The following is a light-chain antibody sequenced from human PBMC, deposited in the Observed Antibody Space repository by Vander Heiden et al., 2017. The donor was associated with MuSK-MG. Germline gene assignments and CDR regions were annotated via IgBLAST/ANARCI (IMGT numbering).Light chain of an antibody. V-gene: IGKV1-39*01. CDR3: QQSYSTPSWT. Sequence: DIQMTQSPSSLSASVGDRATITCRASQSISAYLNWYQQKPGKAPKLLIYAAYSLQSGVPSRFSGSGSGTDFTLTISSLQPEDFATYYCQQSYSTPSWTFGHGTKVEI. CDR1: QSISAY. CDR2: AAY. J-gene: IGKJ1*01.